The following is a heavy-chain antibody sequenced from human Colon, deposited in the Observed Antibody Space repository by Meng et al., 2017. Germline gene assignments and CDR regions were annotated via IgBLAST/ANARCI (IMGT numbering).Heavy chain of an antibody. Sequence: SVKVSCKASGGTFSSYTISWVRQAPGQGLEWMGRIIPILGIANYAQKFQGRVTITADKSTSTAYMELSSLRYEDTAVYYCARAENNYGSGSYSDYWGQGTLVTVSS. D-gene: IGHD3-10*01. J-gene: IGHJ4*02. CDR1: GGTFSSYT. V-gene: IGHV1-69*02. CDR3: ARAENNYGSGSYSDY. CDR2: IIPILGIA.